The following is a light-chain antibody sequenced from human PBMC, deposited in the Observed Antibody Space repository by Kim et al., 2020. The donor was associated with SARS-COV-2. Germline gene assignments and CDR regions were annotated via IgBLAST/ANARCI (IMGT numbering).Light chain of an antibody. V-gene: IGLV3-25*03. CDR1: ALSKLY. CDR2: TDS. J-gene: IGLJ2*01. Sequence: PGQTARITCSGDALSKLYAYWYQQKPGQAPVLVIYTDSERPSGIPERFSGSSSGTTVTLTISGVQAEDEADYYCQSADSSGTYVVFGGGTQLTVL. CDR3: QSADSSGTYVV.